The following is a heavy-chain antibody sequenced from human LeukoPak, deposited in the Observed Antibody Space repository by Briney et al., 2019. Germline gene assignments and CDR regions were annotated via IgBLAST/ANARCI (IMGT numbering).Heavy chain of an antibody. Sequence: SETLSLTCTVSGGSISSYYWSWIRQPPGKGLEWIGYIYYSGSTNYNPSLKSRVTISVDTSKNQFSLKLSSVTAADTAVYYCARESYSGSYGYYYYYMDVWGKGTTVTVSS. D-gene: IGHD1-26*01. CDR1: GGSISSYY. V-gene: IGHV4-59*01. CDR3: ARESYSGSYGYYYYYMDV. J-gene: IGHJ6*03. CDR2: IYYSGST.